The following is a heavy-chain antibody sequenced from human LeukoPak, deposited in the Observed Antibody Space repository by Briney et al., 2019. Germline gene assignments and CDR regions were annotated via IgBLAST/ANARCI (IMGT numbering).Heavy chain of an antibody. D-gene: IGHD3-22*01. V-gene: IGHV4-30-4*01. CDR3: ARDRMEGDYYDSSGHCFDY. CDR2: IYYSGST. J-gene: IGHJ4*02. Sequence: SQTLSLTCTVSGGSISSGDYYWSWIRQPPGKGLEWIGYIYYSGSTYYNPSLKSRVTISVDTSKNQFSLKLSSVTAADTAVYYCARDRMEGDYYDSSGHCFDYWGQGTLVTVSS. CDR1: GGSISSGDYY.